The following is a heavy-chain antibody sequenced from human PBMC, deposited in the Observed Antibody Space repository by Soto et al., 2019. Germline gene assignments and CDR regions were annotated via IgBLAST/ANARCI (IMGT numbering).Heavy chain of an antibody. CDR2: ISNSGGST. J-gene: IGHJ4*02. V-gene: IGHV3-23*01. CDR3: ATGHYLDFDY. Sequence: EVQLLESGGGLVQPGGSLRLSCAASGFTFSSYAMSWVRQAPGKGLEWVSGISNSGGSTYYADSVEGRFTIFRDNSKSTLYLQMNSLRAEDTAVYYCATGHYLDFDYWGQGTLVTVSS. CDR1: GFTFSSYA. D-gene: IGHD3-10*01.